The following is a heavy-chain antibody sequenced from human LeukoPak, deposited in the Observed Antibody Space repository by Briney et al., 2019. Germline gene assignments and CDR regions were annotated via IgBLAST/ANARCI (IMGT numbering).Heavy chain of an antibody. J-gene: IGHJ5*02. CDR2: ISSSSSYI. CDR3: ARGGSRSSSWFDP. V-gene: IGHV3-21*01. Sequence: PGGSLRLSCAASGFTFSSYSMNWVRQAPGKGLEWVSSISSSSSYIYYADSVKGRFTISRDNAKNSLYLQMNSLRAEDTAVYYCARGGSRSSSWFDPWGQGTLATVSS. CDR1: GFTFSSYS. D-gene: IGHD6-6*01.